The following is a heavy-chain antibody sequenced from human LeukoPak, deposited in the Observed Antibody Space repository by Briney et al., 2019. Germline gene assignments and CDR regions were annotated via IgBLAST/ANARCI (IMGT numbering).Heavy chain of an antibody. D-gene: IGHD3-3*01. Sequence: SSETLSLTCTVSGGSISSGDYYWSWIRQPPGKGLEWIGYIYYSGSTYYNPSLKSRVTISVDTSKNQFSLKLSSVTAADTAVYYCARINPQTYYDFWSGYTSAAFDIWGQGTMVTVSS. V-gene: IGHV4-30-4*08. J-gene: IGHJ3*02. CDR3: ARINPQTYYDFWSGYTSAAFDI. CDR1: GGSISSGDYY. CDR2: IYYSGST.